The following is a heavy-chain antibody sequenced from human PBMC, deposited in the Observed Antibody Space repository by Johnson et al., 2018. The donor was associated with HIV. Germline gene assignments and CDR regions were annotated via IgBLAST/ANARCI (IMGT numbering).Heavy chain of an antibody. Sequence: QVQLVESGGGVVQPGGSLRLSCEASGFTFSNYDMHWVRQAPRKGLEWVALIRYDGNNKYYVDSVKGRFTVSRDNSKNMLYLRMNSLRAEDTAVYYCAKERGKRWLHPRDAFDIWGQGTMVTVSS. D-gene: IGHD5-24*01. CDR2: IRYDGNNK. J-gene: IGHJ3*02. CDR3: AKERGKRWLHPRDAFDI. CDR1: GFTFSNYD. V-gene: IGHV3-30*02.